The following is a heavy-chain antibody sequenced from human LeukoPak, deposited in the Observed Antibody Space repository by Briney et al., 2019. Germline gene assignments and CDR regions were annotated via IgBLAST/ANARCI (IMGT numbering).Heavy chain of an antibody. CDR2: ISYDGSNK. Sequence: PGGSLRLSCAASGFTSSSYGMHWVRQAPGKGLEWVAVISYDGSNKYYADSVKGRFTISRDNSKNTLYLQMNSLRAEDTAVYYCAKGAYYYDSSGYYLDYWGQGTLVTVSS. D-gene: IGHD3-22*01. J-gene: IGHJ4*02. CDR1: GFTSSSYG. CDR3: AKGAYYYDSSGYYLDY. V-gene: IGHV3-30*18.